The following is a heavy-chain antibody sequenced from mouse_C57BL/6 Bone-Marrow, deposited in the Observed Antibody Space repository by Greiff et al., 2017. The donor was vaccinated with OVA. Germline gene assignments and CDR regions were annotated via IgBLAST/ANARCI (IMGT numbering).Heavy chain of an antibody. CDR3: ARCDGYYRYYAMDY. CDR1: GYTFTSYG. D-gene: IGHD2-3*01. J-gene: IGHJ4*01. V-gene: IGHV1-81*01. CDR2: IYPRSGNT. Sequence: QVQLQQSGAELARPGASVKLSCKASGYTFTSYGISWVKQRTGQGLEWIGEIYPRSGNTYYNEKFKGKATLTADKSSSTAYMELRSLTSEDSAVYFCARCDGYYRYYAMDYWGQGTSVTVSS.